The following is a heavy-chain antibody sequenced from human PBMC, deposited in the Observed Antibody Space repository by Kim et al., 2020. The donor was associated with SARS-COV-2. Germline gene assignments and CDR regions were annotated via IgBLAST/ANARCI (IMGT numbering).Heavy chain of an antibody. J-gene: IGHJ4*02. CDR3: AREDRSGYTD. V-gene: IGHV3-33*01. D-gene: IGHD3-22*01. CDR2: KK. Sequence: KKYYADSVKGRFTISRDNSKNTLYLQMNSLRAEDTAVYYCAREDRSGYTDWGQGTLVTVSS.